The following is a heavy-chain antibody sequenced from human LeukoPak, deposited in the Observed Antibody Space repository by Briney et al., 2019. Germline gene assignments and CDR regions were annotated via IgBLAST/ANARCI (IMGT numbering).Heavy chain of an antibody. CDR1: GFTFSSYS. V-gene: IGHV3-21*01. D-gene: IGHD5-18*01. Sequence: GGSLRLSCAASGFTFSSYSMNWVRQAPGKGLEWVSSISSSSSYIYYADSVKGRFTISRDIAKNSLYLQMNSLRAEDTAVYYCARSGYSYWYYFDYWGQGTLVTVSS. J-gene: IGHJ4*02. CDR2: ISSSSSYI. CDR3: ARSGYSYWYYFDY.